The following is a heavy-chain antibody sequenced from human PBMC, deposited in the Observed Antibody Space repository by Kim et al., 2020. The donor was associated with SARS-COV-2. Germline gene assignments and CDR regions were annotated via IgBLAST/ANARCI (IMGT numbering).Heavy chain of an antibody. D-gene: IGHD3-10*01. CDR1: DFNFGDYY. CDR2: ISQSRDYT. Sequence: GGSLRLYCAASDFNFGDYYMFWIRQTPGKGLDWISYISQSRDYTKYADAVQGRFTISRDNTKNSLYLQMNSLRVEDTAVYYCARGRLSLVRGYSFDYWGQGLLVTVSS. CDR3: ARGRLSLVRGYSFDY. J-gene: IGHJ4*02. V-gene: IGHV3-11*06.